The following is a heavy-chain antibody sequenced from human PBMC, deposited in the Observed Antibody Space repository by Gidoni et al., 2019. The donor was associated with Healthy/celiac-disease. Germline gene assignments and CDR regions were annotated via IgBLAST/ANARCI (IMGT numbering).Heavy chain of an antibody. D-gene: IGHD2-2*01. V-gene: IGHV3-21*01. CDR1: GFTFSRYS. J-gene: IGHJ4*02. Sequence: EVLLVASGGGLVKPGGSRRPSCAASGFTFSRYSMNWVRQAPGKGLEWVSSISSSSSYIYYADSVKGRFTISRDNAKNSLYLQMNSLRAEDTAVYYCASWYCSSTSCYVLYWGQGTLVTVSS. CDR3: ASWYCSSTSCYVLY. CDR2: ISSSSSYI.